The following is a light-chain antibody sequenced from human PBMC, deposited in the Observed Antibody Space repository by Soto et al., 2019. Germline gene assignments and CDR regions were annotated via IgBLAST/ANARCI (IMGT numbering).Light chain of an antibody. CDR3: QQHNDWPRT. CDR2: GAS. J-gene: IGKJ1*01. V-gene: IGKV3-15*01. CDR1: QSVGSN. Sequence: EIVLTQSPATLSLSPGERATLSCRASQSVGSNVAWYKQKAGQAPRLLRYGASTRATGIPARISGSGSGTEFTLTISSLKSDDFEVYYCQQHNDWPRTFGQGTKVDIK.